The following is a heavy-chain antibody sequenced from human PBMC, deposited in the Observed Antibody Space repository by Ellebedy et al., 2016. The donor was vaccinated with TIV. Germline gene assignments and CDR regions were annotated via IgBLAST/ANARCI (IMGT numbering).Heavy chain of an antibody. Sequence: GGSLRLSCAVSGFSFSSYWMSWIRQAPGKGLEWVANINQDGSEKHYVDSVKGRFTISRDNSKNTLYLQMNSLRAEDTAVYYCARDTYYDSSGYFQFDYWGQGTLVTVSS. CDR2: INQDGSEK. D-gene: IGHD3-22*01. V-gene: IGHV3-7*01. CDR1: GFSFSSYW. J-gene: IGHJ4*02. CDR3: ARDTYYDSSGYFQFDY.